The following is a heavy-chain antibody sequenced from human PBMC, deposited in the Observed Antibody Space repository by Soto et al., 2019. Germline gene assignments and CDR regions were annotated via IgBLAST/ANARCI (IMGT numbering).Heavy chain of an antibody. Sequence: EVQLGETGGGVVRPGVSLRLSCAASGFTFIRYWMHWVRQAPGKGLVWVSRMNEDGGTTDYADSVKGRFTISRDNAKNTLYLQMTCLRVEDTAVYYCASDLSGRADVWGQGTTVTVSS. CDR2: MNEDGGTT. CDR3: ASDLSGRADV. D-gene: IGHD3-10*01. V-gene: IGHV3-74*02. CDR1: GFTFIRYW. J-gene: IGHJ6*02.